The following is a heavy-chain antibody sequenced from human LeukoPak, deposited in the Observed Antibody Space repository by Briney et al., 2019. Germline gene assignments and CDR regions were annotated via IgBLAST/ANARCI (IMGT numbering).Heavy chain of an antibody. V-gene: IGHV4-61*01. CDR1: GGSVSSSIYH. CDR3: VRGHGGY. Sequence: SETLSLTCTVSGGSVSSSIYHWFWIRQPPGKGLEWIGFTYNGGSTYYNLSLKSRVTISVDMAKNQFSLKVMSVTAADTAVYYCVRGHGGYWGQGTLVTVSS. CDR2: TYNGGST. J-gene: IGHJ4*02.